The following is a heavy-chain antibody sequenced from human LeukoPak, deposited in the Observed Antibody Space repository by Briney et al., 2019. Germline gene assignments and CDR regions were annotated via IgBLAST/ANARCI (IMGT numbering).Heavy chain of an antibody. V-gene: IGHV4-39*02. Sequence: SETLSLTCTVSGGSISSSSHYRGWIRQPPGKGLEWIGIIYYSGSTYYNPSLKSRVTISVDTSKNQFSLKLSSVTAADTAVYYCAREKYCSSTSCYIGGSDAFDIWGQGTMVTVSS. J-gene: IGHJ3*02. CDR2: IYYSGST. CDR1: GGSISSSSHY. CDR3: AREKYCSSTSCYIGGSDAFDI. D-gene: IGHD2-2*02.